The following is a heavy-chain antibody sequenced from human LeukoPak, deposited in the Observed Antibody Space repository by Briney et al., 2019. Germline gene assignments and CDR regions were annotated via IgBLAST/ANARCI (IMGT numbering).Heavy chain of an antibody. CDR1: GYTFTSYY. V-gene: IGHV1-46*01. CDR3: ARDYNCRANGFCPGGY. Sequence: ASVKVSCKASGYTFTSYYIHWVRQAPGQGLEWMGIINPSGGSTTYAQKLQGRVTMTTDTSTNTAYMELRSLRSDDTAVYYCARDYNCRANGFCPGGYWGQGTLVTVSS. CDR2: INPSGGST. D-gene: IGHD1-1*01. J-gene: IGHJ4*02.